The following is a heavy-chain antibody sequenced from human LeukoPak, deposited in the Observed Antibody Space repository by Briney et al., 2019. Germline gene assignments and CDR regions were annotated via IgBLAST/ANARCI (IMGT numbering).Heavy chain of an antibody. CDR1: GFTFSSYA. V-gene: IGHV3-23*01. CDR3: ARGSPALGSGYYLKAFDI. CDR2: ISSSGGST. J-gene: IGHJ3*02. Sequence: GGSLRLSCAASGFTFSSYAMSWVRQAPGKGLEWVSGISSSGGSTVYADSVKGRFTISRDNFRNTVFLQMNSLRAEDTAVYYCARGSPALGSGYYLKAFDIWGQGTMVTVSS. D-gene: IGHD3-22*01.